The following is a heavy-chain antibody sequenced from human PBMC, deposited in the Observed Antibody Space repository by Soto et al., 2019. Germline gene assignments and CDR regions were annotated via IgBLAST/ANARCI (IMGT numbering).Heavy chain of an antibody. V-gene: IGHV1-18*04. Sequence: ASVKVSCKASGHTFTSYYMHWVRQAPGQGLEWMGIISAYNGNTNYAQKLQGRVTMTTDTSTSTAYMELRSLRSDDTAVYYCARGYMAVAPDYWGQGTLVTVSS. CDR1: GHTFTSYY. CDR2: ISAYNGNT. CDR3: ARGYMAVAPDY. D-gene: IGHD6-19*01. J-gene: IGHJ4*02.